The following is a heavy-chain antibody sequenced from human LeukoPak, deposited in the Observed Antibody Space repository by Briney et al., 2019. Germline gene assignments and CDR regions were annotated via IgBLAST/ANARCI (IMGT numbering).Heavy chain of an antibody. Sequence: GGSLRLSCAASGFTFSSYSMNWVRQAPGKGLEWVSYISSSSSTIYYADSVKGRFTISRDNAKNSLYLQLNSLRVEDTAVYYCGRYEMDVWGQGTTVTVSS. V-gene: IGHV3-48*04. CDR3: GRYEMDV. J-gene: IGHJ6*02. D-gene: IGHD3-3*01. CDR1: GFTFSSYS. CDR2: ISSSSSTI.